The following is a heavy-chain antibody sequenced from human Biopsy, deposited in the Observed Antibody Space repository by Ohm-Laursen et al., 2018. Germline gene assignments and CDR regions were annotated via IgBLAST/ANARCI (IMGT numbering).Heavy chain of an antibody. V-gene: IGHV4-59*11. D-gene: IGHD6-19*01. Sequence: SDTLSLTCTVSGGSMSDHYWSWLRQTPGKGLEWLGDLYYTGKTTYNPSLESRITISVDTSKNKFSLQLDSMTAADTAVYYCGRVWLWRGYGMDVWGQGTTVTVSS. J-gene: IGHJ6*02. CDR3: GRVWLWRGYGMDV. CDR2: LYYTGKT. CDR1: GGSMSDHY.